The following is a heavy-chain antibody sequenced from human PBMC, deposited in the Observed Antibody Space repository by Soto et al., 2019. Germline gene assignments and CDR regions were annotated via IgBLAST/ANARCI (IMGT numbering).Heavy chain of an antibody. D-gene: IGHD1-7*01. CDR1: GYSFTSYW. CDR2: IYPGDSDT. Sequence: VESLKISCQVSGYSFTSYWIVWVLQMPGKGLEWMGIIYPGDSDTRYSPSFQGQVTISADKSISTAYLQCSSLKASDTAMYYCARSSSGTTYYYYGMDVWGQGTTFTVSS. V-gene: IGHV5-51*01. CDR3: ARSSSGTTYYYYGMDV. J-gene: IGHJ6*01.